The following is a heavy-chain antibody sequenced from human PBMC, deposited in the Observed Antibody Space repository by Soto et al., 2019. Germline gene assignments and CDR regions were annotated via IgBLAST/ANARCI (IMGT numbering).Heavy chain of an antibody. Sequence: QVQLVESGGGVVQPGRALRLSCAASGFTFSSYGMHWVRQAPGKGLEWVAVISYDGSNKYYADSVKGRFTISRDNSKNTLYLQMNSLRAEDTAVYCCAKDPYYYDSSGYFDYWGQGTLVTVSS. CDR1: GFTFSSYG. CDR3: AKDPYYYDSSGYFDY. CDR2: ISYDGSNK. J-gene: IGHJ4*02. D-gene: IGHD3-22*01. V-gene: IGHV3-30*18.